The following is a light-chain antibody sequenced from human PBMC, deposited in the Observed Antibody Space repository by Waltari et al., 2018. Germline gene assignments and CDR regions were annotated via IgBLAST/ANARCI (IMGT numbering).Light chain of an antibody. CDR3: QQSYSTLMYT. J-gene: IGKJ2*01. CDR2: AAS. V-gene: IGKV1-39*01. CDR1: QSISSY. Sequence: DIQMTQSPSSLSASVGDRVTITCRASQSISSYLNWYQQKPGKAPKLLLYAASSLQSGVPSRFSGSGSGTDFTLTISSLQPEDFATYYCQQSYSTLMYTFGQGTKLEIK.